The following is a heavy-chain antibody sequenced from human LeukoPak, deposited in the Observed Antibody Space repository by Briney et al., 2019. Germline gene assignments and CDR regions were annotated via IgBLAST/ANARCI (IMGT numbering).Heavy chain of an antibody. V-gene: IGHV3-66*02. Sequence: PGGSLRLSCAASGLTVNSNYMSWVRQAPGKGLEWVSVIYSGGSTYYADSVKGRFTISRDNSKNTLYLQMNSLRAEDTAVYYCARDYTYYDFSFPYWGQGTLVTVSS. CDR1: GLTVNSNY. CDR3: ARDYTYYDFSFPY. CDR2: IYSGGST. D-gene: IGHD3-3*01. J-gene: IGHJ4*02.